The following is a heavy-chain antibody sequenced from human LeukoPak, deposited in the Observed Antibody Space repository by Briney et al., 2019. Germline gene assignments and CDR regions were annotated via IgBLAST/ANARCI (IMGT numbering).Heavy chain of an antibody. V-gene: IGHV3-23*01. CDR3: AKRIQSAMATGY. Sequence: QAGGSLRLSCAASGFTFSSYDMSWVRQAPGKGLEWVSAISGSGSSTYYADSVKGRFTISRDNSKNTLYLQMNSLRAEDTAVYYCAKRIQSAMATGYWGQGTLVTVSS. J-gene: IGHJ4*02. CDR2: ISGSGSST. D-gene: IGHD5-18*01. CDR1: GFTFSSYD.